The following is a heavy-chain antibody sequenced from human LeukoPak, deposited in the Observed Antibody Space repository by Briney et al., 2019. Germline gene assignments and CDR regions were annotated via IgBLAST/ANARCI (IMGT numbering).Heavy chain of an antibody. D-gene: IGHD5-18*01. V-gene: IGHV4-59*01. CDR3: ARNTIYSYGAFDI. CDR2: IYYTGST. CDR1: GGSISSYY. J-gene: IGHJ3*02. Sequence: SETLSLTCTVPGGSISSYYWSWIRQPPGKGLEWIGYIYYTGSTNYNPSLKSRVTISVDTSKNHFSLRLSSVTAADTAVYYCARNTIYSYGAFDIWGQGTMVTVSS.